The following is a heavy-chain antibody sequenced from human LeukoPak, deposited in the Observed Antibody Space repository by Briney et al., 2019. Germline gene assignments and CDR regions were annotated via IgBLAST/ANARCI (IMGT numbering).Heavy chain of an antibody. CDR3: ARVGYVWGSYRYGG. Sequence: GGSLRLSCAASGFTFSSYWMSWVRQAPGKGLEWVANIKYDGSEKYYVDFVKGRFTISRDNAKNSLYLQMNSLRAEDTAVYYCARVGYVWGSYRYGGWGQGTLVTVSS. D-gene: IGHD3-16*02. CDR2: IKYDGSEK. V-gene: IGHV3-7*01. J-gene: IGHJ4*02. CDR1: GFTFSSYW.